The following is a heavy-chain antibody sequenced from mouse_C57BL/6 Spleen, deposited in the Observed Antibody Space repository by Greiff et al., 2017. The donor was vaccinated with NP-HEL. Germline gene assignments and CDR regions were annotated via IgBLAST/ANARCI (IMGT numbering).Heavy chain of an antibody. CDR2: IYPGDGDT. J-gene: IGHJ2*01. CDR3: ARSGYYYYFDY. V-gene: IGHV1-80*01. CDR1: GYAFSSYW. D-gene: IGHD1-1*01. Sequence: VMLVESGAELVKPGASVKISCKASGYAFSSYWMNWVKQRPGKGLEWIGQIYPGDGDTNYNGKFKGKATLTADKSSSTAYMQLSSLTSEDSAVYFCARSGYYYYFDYWGQGTTLTVSS.